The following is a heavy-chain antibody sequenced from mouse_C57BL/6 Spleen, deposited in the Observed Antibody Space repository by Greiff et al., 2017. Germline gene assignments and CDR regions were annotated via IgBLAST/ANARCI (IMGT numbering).Heavy chain of an antibody. V-gene: IGHV1-80*01. J-gene: IGHJ4*01. CDR2: IYPGAGDT. Sequence: VQLVESGAELVKPGASVKISCKASGYAFSSYWMNWVKQRPGKGLEWIGQIYPGAGDTNYNGKFKGKATLTADKSSSTAYMQLSSLTSEDSAVYFCARSGAYAMDYWGQGTSVTVSS. CDR1: GYAFSSYW. CDR3: ARSGAYAMDY.